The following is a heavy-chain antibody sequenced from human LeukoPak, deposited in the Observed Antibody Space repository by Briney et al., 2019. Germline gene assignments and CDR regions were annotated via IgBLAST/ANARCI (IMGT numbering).Heavy chain of an antibody. D-gene: IGHD6-19*01. J-gene: IGHJ4*02. Sequence: SETLSLTCTVSGGSITNNNYYWGWIRQPPGKGLEWIGNIYYSGSTYQNPSLNSRVTISIDTSKNQFSLRLSSVTAADTAVYYCAREVAGTPWIDYWGQGTLVTVSS. V-gene: IGHV4-39*02. CDR2: IYYSGST. CDR3: AREVAGTPWIDY. CDR1: GGSITNNNYY.